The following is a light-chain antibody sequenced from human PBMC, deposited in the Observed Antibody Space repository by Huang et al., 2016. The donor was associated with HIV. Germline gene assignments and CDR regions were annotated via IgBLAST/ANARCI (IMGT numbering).Light chain of an antibody. CDR1: QSVNSN. CDR2: GAS. J-gene: IGKJ2*01. CDR3: QHYNNWPYT. Sequence: EIEMTQSPATLSVSPGERATLSCRASQSVNSNLAWYQQKPGQATRRLIFGASTRATGIPARFSGSGSGTEFTLTINSLQSEDFAVYYCQHYNNWPYTFGQGAKVEI. V-gene: IGKV3-15*01.